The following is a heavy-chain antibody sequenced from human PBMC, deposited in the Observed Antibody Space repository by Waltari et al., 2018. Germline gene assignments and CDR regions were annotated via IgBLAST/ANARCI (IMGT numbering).Heavy chain of an antibody. J-gene: IGHJ4*02. CDR2: INHSGST. V-gene: IGHV4-34*01. D-gene: IGHD6-13*01. Sequence: QVQLQQWGAGLLKPSETLSLTCAVYGGSFSGYYWSWIRQPPGKGLEWIGEINHSGSTNYNPSLKSRVTISVDTSKNQFSLKLSSVTAADTAVYYCARGGRGIAAAGTSEFWGYWGQGTLVTVSS. CDR3: ARGGRGIAAAGTSEFWGY. CDR1: GGSFSGYY.